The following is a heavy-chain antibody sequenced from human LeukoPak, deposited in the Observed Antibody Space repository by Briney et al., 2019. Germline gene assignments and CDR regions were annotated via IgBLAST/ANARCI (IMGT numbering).Heavy chain of an antibody. D-gene: IGHD2-15*01. CDR1: GDSVSSNSAA. Sequence: SQTLSLTCALSGDSVSSNSAAWNWIRQSPSRGLEWLGRTYYRSKWYNDYAVSVKSRITTNPDTSKNQFSLQLNSVTPEDTAVYYCARESWDIEGYNWFDPWGQGTLVTVSS. CDR3: ARESWDIEGYNWFDP. J-gene: IGHJ5*02. V-gene: IGHV6-1*01. CDR2: TYYRSKWYN.